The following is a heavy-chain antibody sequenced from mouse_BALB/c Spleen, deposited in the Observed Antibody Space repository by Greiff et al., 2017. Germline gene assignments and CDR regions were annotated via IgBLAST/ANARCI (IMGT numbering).Heavy chain of an antibody. J-gene: IGHJ2*01. CDR2: IGPANGNT. CDR3: ARGAVVATEFDY. D-gene: IGHD1-1*01. CDR1: GFNITDSY. V-gene: IGHV14-3*02. Sequence: VQLQQSGAELVKPGASVKLSCTASGFNITDSYMHWVKQRPEQGLEWIGSIGPANGNTKYDPKFQGKATITADTSSNTAYLQLSSLTSEDAAVYYCARGAVVATEFDYWGQGTTLTVSS.